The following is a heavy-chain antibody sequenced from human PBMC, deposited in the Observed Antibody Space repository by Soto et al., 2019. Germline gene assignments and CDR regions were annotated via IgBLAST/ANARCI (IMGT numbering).Heavy chain of an antibody. CDR2: INAYNGNT. CDR3: ARVLAVAGPSPLRYYYGMDV. V-gene: IGHV1-18*01. CDR1: GYTFTNYG. D-gene: IGHD6-19*01. Sequence: ASVKVSCKASGYTFTNYGISWVRQAPGQGLEWMGWINAYNGNTNYAQKLQGRVTMTTDTSTSTAYMELRSLRSDDTAVYYCARVLAVAGPSPLRYYYGMDVWGQGTTVTVSS. J-gene: IGHJ6*02.